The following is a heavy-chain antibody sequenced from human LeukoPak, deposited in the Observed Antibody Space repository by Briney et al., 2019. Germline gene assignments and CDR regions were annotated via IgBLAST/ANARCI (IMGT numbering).Heavy chain of an antibody. CDR2: ISSSSSYT. V-gene: IGHV3-11*06. Sequence: GGSLRLSCAASGFTFSDYYMSRIRQAPGKGLEWVSYISSSSSYTNYADSVKGRFTISRDNAKNSLYLQMNSLRAEDTAVYYCARDLSSATIGLDAFDIWGQGTMVTVSS. CDR3: ARDLSSATIGLDAFDI. J-gene: IGHJ3*02. D-gene: IGHD5-12*01. CDR1: GFTFSDYY.